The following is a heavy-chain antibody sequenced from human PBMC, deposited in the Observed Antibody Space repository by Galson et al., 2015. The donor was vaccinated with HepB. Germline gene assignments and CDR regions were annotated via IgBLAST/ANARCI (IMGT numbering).Heavy chain of an antibody. D-gene: IGHD3-22*01. CDR1: GFIFSSSA. CDR3: ATDSSPYYYDTSGNFGYFDL. J-gene: IGHJ2*01. CDR2: IVVGSGNT. V-gene: IGHV1-58*02. Sequence: SVKVSCKASGFIFSSSAMQWVRQARGQRLEWIGWIVVGSGNTNYAQKFQERVTITRDMSTNTAYMELSSLRSEDTAVYYFATDSSPYYYDTSGNFGYFDLCGRGILGTVSS.